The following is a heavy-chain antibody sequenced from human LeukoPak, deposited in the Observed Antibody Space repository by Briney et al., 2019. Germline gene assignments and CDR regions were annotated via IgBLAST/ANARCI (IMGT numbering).Heavy chain of an antibody. CDR3: AKDDRSMVIQDAFDI. V-gene: IGHV3-43*01. Sequence: GSLRLSCAASGFTFSSYAMSWVRQVPGKGLEWVALLSWDGGGAAYAGSVKGRFTVSRESNKDSLYLQMNSLRPDDTALYYCAKDDRSMVIQDAFDIWGRGTMVIVSS. D-gene: IGHD3-22*01. CDR1: GFTFSSYA. CDR2: LSWDGGGA. J-gene: IGHJ3*02.